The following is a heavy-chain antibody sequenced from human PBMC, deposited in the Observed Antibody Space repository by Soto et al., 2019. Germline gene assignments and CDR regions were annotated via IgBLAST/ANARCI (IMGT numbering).Heavy chain of an antibody. J-gene: IGHJ6*02. CDR1: GVSISSFY. CDR2: IHSSGST. Sequence: PSETLSLTCTVSGVSISSFYWSWIWQLAGKGLEWIGRIHSSGSTNQNPSLKSRVTMSVDTSNNQFSLKVSSVTAADTAVYYCALVAARRSSGMDVWGQGTTVTVSS. V-gene: IGHV4-4*07. D-gene: IGHD6-6*01. CDR3: ALVAARRSSGMDV.